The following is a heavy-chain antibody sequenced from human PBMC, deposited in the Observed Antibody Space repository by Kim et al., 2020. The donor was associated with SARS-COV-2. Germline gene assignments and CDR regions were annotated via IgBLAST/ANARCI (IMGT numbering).Heavy chain of an antibody. CDR3: ASINTIFGVVISHFDY. J-gene: IGHJ4*02. V-gene: IGHV4-39*07. D-gene: IGHD3-3*01. CDR1: GGSISSSSYY. Sequence: SETLSLTCTVSGGSISSSSYYWGWIRQPPGKGLEWIGSIYYSGSTYYNPSLKSRVTISVDTSKNQFSLKLSSVTAADTAVYYCASINTIFGVVISHFDYWGQGTLVTVSS. CDR2: IYYSGST.